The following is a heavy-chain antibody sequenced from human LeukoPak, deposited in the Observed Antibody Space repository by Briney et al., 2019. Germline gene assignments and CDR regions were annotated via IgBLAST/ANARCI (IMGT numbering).Heavy chain of an antibody. CDR1: GGSISFGGYY. Sequence: SETLSLTCTVSGGSISFGGYYWSWIRQLPGKGLEWIGYMYDREKTDYNPSLRSRVIISLDTSKNQFSLKLNSVTAADTAVYYCARGRYQLLWFRYFDYWGQGTLVTVSS. D-gene: IGHD2-2*01. CDR2: MYDREKT. CDR3: ARGRYQLLWFRYFDY. J-gene: IGHJ4*02. V-gene: IGHV4-31*03.